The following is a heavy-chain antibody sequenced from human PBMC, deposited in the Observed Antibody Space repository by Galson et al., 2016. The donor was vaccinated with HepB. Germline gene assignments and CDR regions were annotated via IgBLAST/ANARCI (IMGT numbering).Heavy chain of an antibody. CDR1: GFTFSNAW. Sequence: SLRLSCAASGFTFSNAWLTWVRQAPGKGLEWVGRIKSEADRGTADYGAPVKGRFTISRDDSENTLYLQMKSLKTEDTGVYYCTTVGDNWNYYGYEFWGQGTQVTVSS. V-gene: IGHV3-15*01. D-gene: IGHD3-10*01. J-gene: IGHJ4*02. CDR3: TTVGDNWNYYGYEF. CDR2: IKSEADRGTA.